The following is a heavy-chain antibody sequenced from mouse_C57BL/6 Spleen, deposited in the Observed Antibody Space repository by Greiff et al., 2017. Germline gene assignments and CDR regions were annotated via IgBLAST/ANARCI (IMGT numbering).Heavy chain of an antibody. CDR3: VYGSSYGYYAMDY. V-gene: IGHV1-53*01. Sequence: QVQLQQPGTELVKPGASVKLSCKASGYTFTSYWMHWVKQRPGQGLEWIGNINPSNGGTNYNEKFKSKATLTVDNASSTAYMQLSSLTSEDSAVYYGVYGSSYGYYAMDYWGQGTSVTVSS. D-gene: IGHD1-1*01. CDR2: INPSNGGT. J-gene: IGHJ4*01. CDR1: GYTFTSYW.